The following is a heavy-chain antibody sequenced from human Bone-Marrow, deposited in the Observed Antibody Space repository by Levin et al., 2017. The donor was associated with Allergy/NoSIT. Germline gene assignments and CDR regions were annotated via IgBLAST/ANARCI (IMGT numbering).Heavy chain of an antibody. J-gene: IGHJ5*02. CDR3: TNGLTGEAS. Sequence: HTGGSLRLSCAASGFTFPNFWMHWVRQVPGKGLMHISVIKPDGTGANYADSVKGRFTISRDNSKNTLFLQMNSLRAEDTALYYCTNGLTGEASWGRGTLVTVSS. CDR1: GFTFPNFW. CDR2: IKPDGTGA. V-gene: IGHV3-74*01. D-gene: IGHD7-27*01.